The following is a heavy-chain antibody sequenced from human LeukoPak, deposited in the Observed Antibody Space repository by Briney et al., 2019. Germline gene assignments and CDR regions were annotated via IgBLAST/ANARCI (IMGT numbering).Heavy chain of an antibody. Sequence: GESLKISYEGYGYSISSYWIGWVRQMPRKGLEWMEIIYPGDSDTRYSPSFQGQVTISADKSISTAYLQWSSLKASDTAMYYCARSCTSTSCYLTDAFDIWGQGTMVTVSS. CDR1: GYSISSYW. CDR2: IYPGDSDT. V-gene: IGHV5-51*01. D-gene: IGHD2-2*01. J-gene: IGHJ3*02. CDR3: ARSCTSTSCYLTDAFDI.